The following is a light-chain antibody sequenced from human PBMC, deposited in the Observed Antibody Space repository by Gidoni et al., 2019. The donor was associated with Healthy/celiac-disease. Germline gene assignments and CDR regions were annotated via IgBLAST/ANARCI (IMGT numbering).Light chain of an antibody. J-gene: IGKJ4*01. CDR2: AAS. CDR1: QSISSY. Sequence: DIQMTQSPSSLSAAVGDRVTITCRASQSISSYLNWYQQKPGKAPKLLIYAASSFQSGVPSRLSGSGSGTDFTITISSLQPEDFANYYCQQSYSTLLTFGGGTKVEIK. V-gene: IGKV1-39*01. CDR3: QQSYSTLLT.